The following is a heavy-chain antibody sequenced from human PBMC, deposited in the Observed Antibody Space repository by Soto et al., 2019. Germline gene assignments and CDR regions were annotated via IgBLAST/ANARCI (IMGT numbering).Heavy chain of an antibody. D-gene: IGHD2-21*02. CDR3: AREKTAWPLAYGLDV. V-gene: IGHV3-21*01. J-gene: IGHJ6*02. Sequence: GGSLRLSCVVSGFTFNSYSMNWVRQAPGKGLEWVSSIGPRSDIYYADSVKGRFTISRDNAKNSLSLEMDSLRVEDTGVYYCAREKTAWPLAYGLDVWGQGTTVTVSS. CDR1: GFTFNSYS. CDR2: IGPRSDI.